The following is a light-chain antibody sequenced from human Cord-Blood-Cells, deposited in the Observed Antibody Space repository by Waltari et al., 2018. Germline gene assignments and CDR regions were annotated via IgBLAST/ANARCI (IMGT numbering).Light chain of an antibody. CDR2: GKN. V-gene: IGLV3-19*01. Sequence: SSELTQDPAVSVALGQTVRITCQGDSPRSYYTRGYQQKTGQAPVPVIYGKNNPPSVIPDRFSGSSSGNTASLTITGAQAEDEADYYCNSRDSSGNHWVFGGGTKLTVL. J-gene: IGLJ3*02. CDR1: SPRSYY. CDR3: NSRDSSGNHWV.